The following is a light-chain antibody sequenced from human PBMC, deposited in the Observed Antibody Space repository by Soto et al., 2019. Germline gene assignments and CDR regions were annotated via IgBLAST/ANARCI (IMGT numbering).Light chain of an antibody. Sequence: QSVLTQPPSVSAAPGQRVTISCSGSSSNIGSNYVSWYQHLPGTAPNLLIYDNDRRPSGIPDRFSASKSDTSATLDITGLQTGDEADYYCGAWDSSLSVVMFGGGTKLTGL. V-gene: IGLV1-51*01. CDR2: DND. CDR1: SSNIGSNY. CDR3: GAWDSSLSVVM. J-gene: IGLJ3*02.